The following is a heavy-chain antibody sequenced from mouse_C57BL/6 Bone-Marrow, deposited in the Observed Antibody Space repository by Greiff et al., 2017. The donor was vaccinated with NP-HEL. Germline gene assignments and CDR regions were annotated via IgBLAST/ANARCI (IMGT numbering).Heavy chain of an antibody. CDR1: GYTFTDYY. V-gene: IGHV1-76*01. CDR2: IYPGSGNT. D-gene: IGHD1-1*01. Sequence: QVQLKESGAELVRPGASVKLSCKASGYTFTDYYINWVKQRPGQGLEWIARIYPGSGNTYYNEKFKGKATLTAEKSSSTAYMQLSSLTSEDSAVYFCARERITTVVAPYAMDYWGQGTSVTVSS. J-gene: IGHJ4*01. CDR3: ARERITTVVAPYAMDY.